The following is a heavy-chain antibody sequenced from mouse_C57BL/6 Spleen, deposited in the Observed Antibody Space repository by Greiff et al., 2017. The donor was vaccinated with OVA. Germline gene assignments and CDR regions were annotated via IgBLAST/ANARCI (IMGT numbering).Heavy chain of an antibody. V-gene: IGHV1-4*01. Sequence: QVQLQQSGAELARPGASVKMSCKASGYTFTSYTMHWVKQRPGQGLEWIGYINPSSGYTKYNQKFKDKATLTADKSSSTAYMQLSSLTSEDSAVYYCAKATVVAEDAMDYWGQGTSVTVSS. CDR1: GYTFTSYT. J-gene: IGHJ4*01. CDR3: AKATVVAEDAMDY. D-gene: IGHD1-1*01. CDR2: INPSSGYT.